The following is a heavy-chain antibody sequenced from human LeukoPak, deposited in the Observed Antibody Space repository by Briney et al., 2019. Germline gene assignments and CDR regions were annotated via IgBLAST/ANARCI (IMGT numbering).Heavy chain of an antibody. CDR2: ISSSSSYL. J-gene: IGHJ4*02. Sequence: GGSLRFSCAASGFTFSSYSRNWVPQAPGKGLEWVSPISSSSSYLYYADSVTGRFTISRDNAKNSLYLQMNSLRAEDTAVYYCAREGRDIVVVPAPLDYWGQGTLVTVSS. CDR3: AREGRDIVVVPAPLDY. V-gene: IGHV3-21*01. CDR1: GFTFSSYS. D-gene: IGHD2-2*01.